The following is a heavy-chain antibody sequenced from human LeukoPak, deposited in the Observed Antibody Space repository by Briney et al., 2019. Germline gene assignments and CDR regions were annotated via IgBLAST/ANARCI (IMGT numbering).Heavy chain of an antibody. CDR1: GFSFTTSGVG. CDR3: AHRRDSSGYQYRYWFAP. J-gene: IGHJ5*02. D-gene: IGHD3-22*01. CDR2: INWDDQK. Sequence: SGPTLVNPTQTLTLTCTFSGFSFTTSGVGVGWIRQPPGRALEWLALINWDDQKVYSPSLQSRLSFTKDTSKNQVVLTMTNVDPVDTATYYCAHRRDSSGYQYRYWFAPWGQGTLVTVSS. V-gene: IGHV2-5*02.